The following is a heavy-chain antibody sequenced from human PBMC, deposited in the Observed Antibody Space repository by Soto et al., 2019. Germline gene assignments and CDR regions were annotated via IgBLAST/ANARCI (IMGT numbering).Heavy chain of an antibody. CDR2: ISWNSDSI. D-gene: IGHD6-19*01. J-gene: IGHJ4*02. CDR3: AKGESQWLVPFDY. V-gene: IGHV3-9*01. CDR1: GFTFNDFA. Sequence: EVQLVESGGGLVKPGRSLRLSCAASGFTFNDFAMHWVRQAPGKGLEWVSGISWNSDSIDYADSVKGRFTISRDNAKNSLYLHMNRLRAVDPALYYFAKGESQWLVPFDYWGEGTLVTVSS.